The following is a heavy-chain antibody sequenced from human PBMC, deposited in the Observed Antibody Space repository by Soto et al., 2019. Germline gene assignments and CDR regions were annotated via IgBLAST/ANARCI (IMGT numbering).Heavy chain of an antibody. J-gene: IGHJ5*02. V-gene: IGHV1-46*03. CDR1: GYTFTSDN. CDR2: INPLGFST. Sequence: QVQLVQSGAEVKKPGASVKVSCKASGYTFTSDNMHWVRQAPGQGLEWVGMINPLGFSTTYAQKFRSSVAMARYTSTSIVYMELTNLRSEDTAVYYCARAAGRFGELYWFDPWGQGTLVTVSS. CDR3: ARAAGRFGELYWFDP. D-gene: IGHD3-10*01.